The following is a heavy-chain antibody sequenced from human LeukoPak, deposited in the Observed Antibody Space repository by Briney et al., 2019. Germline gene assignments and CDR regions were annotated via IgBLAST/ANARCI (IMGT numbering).Heavy chain of an antibody. CDR1: GYSFTSYW. J-gene: IGHJ6*02. CDR2: IDPSDSYT. CDR3: ARWSNWNYVPHYYGMDV. D-gene: IGHD1-7*01. V-gene: IGHV5-10-1*01. Sequence: GESLRISCKGSGYSFTSYWISWVRQMPGKGLEWMGRIDPSDSYTNYSPSFQGHVTISADKSISTAYLQWSSLKASDTAMYYCARWSNWNYVPHYYGMDVWGQGTTVTVSS.